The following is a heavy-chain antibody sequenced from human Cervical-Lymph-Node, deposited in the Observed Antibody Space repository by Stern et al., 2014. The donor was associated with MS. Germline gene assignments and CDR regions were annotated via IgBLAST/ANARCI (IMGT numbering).Heavy chain of an antibody. J-gene: IGHJ5*02. D-gene: IGHD3-9*01. CDR2: FGGTGNRT. CDR1: GYTFTDYA. CDR3: ARGHFVWQIDYDLLTGIDA. Sequence: EVQLVESGGGLVQPGGSLRLSCAASGYTFTDYAYHWVRQAPGKGLEWVSAFGGTGNRTYYADSVKGRFTISRDTSRNTLSLRMNTLRVDDTAIYYCARGHFVWQIDYDLLTGIDAWGRGTPVTVSP. V-gene: IGHV3-23*04.